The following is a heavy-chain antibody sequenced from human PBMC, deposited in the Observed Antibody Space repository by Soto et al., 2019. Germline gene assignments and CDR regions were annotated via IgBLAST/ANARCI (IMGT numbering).Heavy chain of an antibody. J-gene: IGHJ6*02. V-gene: IGHV3-30*18. CDR2: IAYDGTNK. CDR1: GFTFNTYG. Sequence: GGSLILSCAASGFTFNTYGMHWVRPAPGEGLEWVAVIAYDGTNKYYRDSVKGRFTVSRDNSKNTLYLLMNSLRPEDTAVYYCAKVSDRHYAMDVWGQGTTVTVSS. CDR3: AKVSDRHYAMDV.